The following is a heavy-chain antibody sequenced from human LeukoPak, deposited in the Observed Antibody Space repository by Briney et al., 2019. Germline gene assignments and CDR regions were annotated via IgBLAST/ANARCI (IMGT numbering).Heavy chain of an antibody. CDR2: IIPVLDMA. J-gene: IGHJ3*02. V-gene: IGHV1-69*04. CDR1: GGTFSSYV. CDR3: ASKHCAGDCYSAAHFDI. D-gene: IGHD2-21*02. Sequence: GASVKVSCKASGGTFSSYVISWVRQAPGQGLEWMGRIIPVLDMANYAEKFQGRVTITADKSTSTAYMELSSLRSEDTAVYYCASKHCAGDCYSAAHFDIWGQGTMVTVSS.